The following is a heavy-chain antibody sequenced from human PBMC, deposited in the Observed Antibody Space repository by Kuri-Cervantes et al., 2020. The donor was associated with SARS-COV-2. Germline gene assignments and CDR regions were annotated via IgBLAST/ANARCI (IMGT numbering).Heavy chain of an antibody. D-gene: IGHD4-17*01. CDR2: ISYDGSNQ. J-gene: IGHJ2*01. Sequence: GESLKISCAASGFTFSSYAMHWVRQAPGKGLEWVATISYDGSNQYYGDSVKGRFTISRDNSKNTLYLQMNSLRAEDTAVYYCARNPTYGDYPYWYFDLWGRGTLVTVSS. V-gene: IGHV3-30*04. CDR1: GFTFSSYA. CDR3: ARNPTYGDYPYWYFDL.